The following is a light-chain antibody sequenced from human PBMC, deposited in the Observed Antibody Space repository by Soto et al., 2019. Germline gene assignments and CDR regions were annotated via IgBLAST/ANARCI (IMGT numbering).Light chain of an antibody. Sequence: EIVMTQSRASLSVSPGERATLSCRASQSVSNNLAWYQQKPGQAPRLLIYGASTRATGIPARFSGSGSGTEFTLTISSLQSEDFAVYYCQQYNNWPPWTFGQGTKAEIK. CDR3: QQYNNWPPWT. J-gene: IGKJ1*01. CDR2: GAS. CDR1: QSVSNN. V-gene: IGKV3-15*01.